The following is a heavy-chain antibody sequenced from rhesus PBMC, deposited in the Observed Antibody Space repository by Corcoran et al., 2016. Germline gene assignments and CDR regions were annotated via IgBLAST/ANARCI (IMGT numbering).Heavy chain of an antibody. V-gene: IGHV4-93*02. CDR2: IHGSDGTP. Sequence: QVQLQESGPAVVKPSEPRSLTCAVSAVSIGSDYWWSGIRQSPGKGLEWIGGIHGSDGTPVYNPPLKSRVTISIDTSKNQFSLRLTSVPAADTAVYYCARHEGGEQGSFDVWGPGVPVTVS. CDR3: ARHEGGEQGSFDV. J-gene: IGHJ5-1*01. CDR1: AVSIGSDYW. D-gene: IGHD3-34*01.